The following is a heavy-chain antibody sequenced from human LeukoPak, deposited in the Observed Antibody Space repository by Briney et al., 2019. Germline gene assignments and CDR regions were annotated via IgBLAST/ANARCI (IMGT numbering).Heavy chain of an antibody. CDR1: GFSVSLNY. CDR2: LYSGSDT. J-gene: IGHJ2*01. Sequence: TGGSLRLSCAASGFSVSLNYMNWVRQAPGKGLEWVSILYSGSDTYYADSVKGRFTISRDSSKNMLFLHMNSLRAEDTAVYYCARVGDNFHWYLDLWGRGTLVPVSS. V-gene: IGHV3-53*01. D-gene: IGHD3-3*01. CDR3: ARVGDNFHWYLDL.